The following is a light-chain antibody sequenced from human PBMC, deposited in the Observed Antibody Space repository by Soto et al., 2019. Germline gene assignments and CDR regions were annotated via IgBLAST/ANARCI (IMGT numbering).Light chain of an antibody. V-gene: IGLV2-11*01. CDR3: CSYAGSYTSYV. Sequence: SALTKPRAVSGSAGQSVTIACTGTSSDVGGYNYVSWYQQHPGKAPKLMIYDVSKRPSGVPDRFSGSKSGNTASLTISGLQAEDEADYYCCSYAGSYTSYVFGTGTKVTLL. J-gene: IGLJ1*01. CDR1: SSDVGGYNY. CDR2: DVS.